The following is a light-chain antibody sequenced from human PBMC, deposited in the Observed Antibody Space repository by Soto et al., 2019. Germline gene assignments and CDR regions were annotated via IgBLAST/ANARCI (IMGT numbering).Light chain of an antibody. CDR2: SAS. J-gene: IGKJ5*01. V-gene: IGKV3-20*01. CDR1: QSVSSSY. CDR3: QQYGSSPPIP. Sequence: EIVLTQSPGTLSLTPGERATLSCRASQSVSSSYLGWYQQKPGQAPRLLIYSASSRATGIPDRFSGSGSGTDFTLTISRLEPEDFAVYYCQQYGSSPPIPFGQGTRLAIK.